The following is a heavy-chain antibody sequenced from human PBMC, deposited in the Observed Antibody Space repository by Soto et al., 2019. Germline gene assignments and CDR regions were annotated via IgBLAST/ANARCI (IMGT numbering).Heavy chain of an antibody. Sequence: EVQLVESGGGLVQPGGSLRLSCAASGFGFNGYDMHWVRQAPGKNLEWVAAISTAGATYYLGSVKGRFTISREDAKNSLSLQMHSLRVGDTAVYYCARGGDRLDGMDVWGQGTTVTVSS. V-gene: IGHV3-13*01. D-gene: IGHD5-12*01. CDR1: GFGFNGYD. J-gene: IGHJ6*02. CDR2: ISTAGAT. CDR3: ARGGDRLDGMDV.